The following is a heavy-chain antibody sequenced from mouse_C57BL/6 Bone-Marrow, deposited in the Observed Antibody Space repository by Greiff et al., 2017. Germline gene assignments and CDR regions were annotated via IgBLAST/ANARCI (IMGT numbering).Heavy chain of an antibody. CDR1: GYTFTSYW. CDR3: GREDNDYWCAY. V-gene: IGHV1-69*01. D-gene: IGHD2-13*01. J-gene: IGHJ3*01. CDR2: IDPSDSYT. Sequence: VQLQQPGAELVMPGASVKLSCKASGYTFTSYWMHWVKQRPGQGLEWIGEIDPSDSYTNYNQKFKGKSTLTVDKSSSTAYMQLSSLTSEDSAVYYCGREDNDYWCAYWGQGTLVTVSA.